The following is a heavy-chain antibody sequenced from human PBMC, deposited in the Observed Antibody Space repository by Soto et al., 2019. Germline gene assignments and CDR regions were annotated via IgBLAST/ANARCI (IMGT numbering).Heavy chain of an antibody. CDR3: ARERTYYYYGMDV. J-gene: IGHJ6*02. CDR2: IWYDGSNK. CDR1: GFTFSSYG. V-gene: IGHV3-33*01. Sequence: QVQLVESGGGVVQPGRSLRLSCAASGFTFSSYGMHWVRQAPGKGLEWVAVIWYDGSNKYYADSVKGRFTISRDNSKNTLYLQMNSLRAEDTAVYYCARERTYYYYGMDVWGQGTTVTVSS.